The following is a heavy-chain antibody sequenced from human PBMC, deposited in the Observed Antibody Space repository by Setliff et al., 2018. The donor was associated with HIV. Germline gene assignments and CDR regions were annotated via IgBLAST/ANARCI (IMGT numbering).Heavy chain of an antibody. CDR2: ITNDGTTT. CDR3: AKARSEYQLMPWYYYMDV. V-gene: IGHV3-74*01. J-gene: IGHJ6*03. CDR1: GFAFDNYW. Sequence: GGSLRLSCAASGFAFDNYWMDWVRQAPGKGLVWVSRITNDGTTTTYADSVKGRFTISRDNAKNTLYLQMNSLRPEDTAVYHCAKARSEYQLMPWYYYMDVWGQGTTVTVS. D-gene: IGHD6-6*01.